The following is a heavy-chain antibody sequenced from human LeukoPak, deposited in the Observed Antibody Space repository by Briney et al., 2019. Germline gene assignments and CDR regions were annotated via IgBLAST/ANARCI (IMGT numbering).Heavy chain of an antibody. V-gene: IGHV3-20*04. D-gene: IGHD6-13*01. CDR2: INWNGGST. CDR3: ARDPKQYSSNDYMDV. CDR1: GFSFSSYG. Sequence: GGSLRLSCVGSGFSFSSYGMNWVRQAPGKGLEWVSGINWNGGSTGYADSVKGRFTISRDNAKNSLYLQMNSLRAEDTALYYCARDPKQYSSNDYMDVWGKGTTVTVSS. J-gene: IGHJ6*03.